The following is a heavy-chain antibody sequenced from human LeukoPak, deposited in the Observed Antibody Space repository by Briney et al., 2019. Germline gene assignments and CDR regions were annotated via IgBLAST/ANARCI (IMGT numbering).Heavy chain of an antibody. CDR2: ISSSSRYI. V-gene: IGHV3-21*01. CDR3: AREGAAAGGDYFDY. D-gene: IGHD6-13*01. J-gene: IGHJ4*02. CDR1: GFTFSSYS. Sequence: GGSLRLSCAASGFTFSSYSMNWVRQAPGKGLEWVSSISSSSRYIYYADSVKGRFTISRDNAKNSLYLQMNSLRAEDTAVYYCAREGAAAGGDYFDYWGQGTLVTVSS.